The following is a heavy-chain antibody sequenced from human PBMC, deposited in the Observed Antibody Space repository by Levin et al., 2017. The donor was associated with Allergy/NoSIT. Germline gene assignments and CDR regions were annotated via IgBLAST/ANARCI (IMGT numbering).Heavy chain of an antibody. V-gene: IGHV1-2*06. D-gene: IGHD6-13*01. Sequence: GGSLRLSCKAPGYTFTGYYMHWVRQAPGQGLEWVGRINPNSGGTNYAQKFQGRVTMTRDTSISTAYMELSRLRSDDTAVYYCARVGSSWAIDYWGQGTLVTVSS. J-gene: IGHJ4*02. CDR1: GYTFTGYY. CDR3: ARVGSSWAIDY. CDR2: INPNSGGT.